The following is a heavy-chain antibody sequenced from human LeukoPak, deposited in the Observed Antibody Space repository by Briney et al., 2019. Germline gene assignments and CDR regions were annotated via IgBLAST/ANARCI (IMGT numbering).Heavy chain of an antibody. CDR2: IKQDGSEK. J-gene: IGHJ4*02. D-gene: IGHD3-9*01. Sequence: GGSLRLSCAASGFTLSSYWMSGLRQAPGKGREWVANIKQDGSEKYYVDSVKGRFTISRDNAKNSLYLQMNSLRAEATAVYYCARSPRRDILTGLDYWGQGTLVTVSS. CDR3: ARSPRRDILTGLDY. V-gene: IGHV3-7*01. CDR1: GFTLSSYW.